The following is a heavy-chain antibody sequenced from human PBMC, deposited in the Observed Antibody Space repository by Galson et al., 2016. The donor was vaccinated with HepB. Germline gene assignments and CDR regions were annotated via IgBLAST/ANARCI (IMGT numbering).Heavy chain of an antibody. CDR1: GYSFTSYW. J-gene: IGHJ4*02. V-gene: IGHV5-10-1*01. CDR2: IDPSDSYT. Sequence: QSGAEVKKPGESLRISCKGSGYSFTSYWISWVRQMPGEGLEWMGRIDPSDSYTNYSPSFQGHVTISADKSISTAYLQWSSLKASDTAMYYCARLYYDFWSGYRVDFDHWGQGTLVTVSS. CDR3: ARLYYDFWSGYRVDFDH. D-gene: IGHD3-3*01.